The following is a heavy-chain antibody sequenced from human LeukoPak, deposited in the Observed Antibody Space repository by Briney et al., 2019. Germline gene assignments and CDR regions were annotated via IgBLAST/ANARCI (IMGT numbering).Heavy chain of an antibody. D-gene: IGHD3-9*01. J-gene: IGHJ3*01. V-gene: IGHV3-15*07. CDR1: GFTFNNAW. Sequence: GGSLRLSCAASGFTFNNAWMNWVRQAPGKGLEWVGRIKKRSDGGTTDFASPVKDRFIISRDDSQDTLYLQMNTLKTEDTAVYYCTRDWYHAFDFWGQGTVVTVSS. CDR3: TRDWYHAFDF. CDR2: IKKRSDGGTT.